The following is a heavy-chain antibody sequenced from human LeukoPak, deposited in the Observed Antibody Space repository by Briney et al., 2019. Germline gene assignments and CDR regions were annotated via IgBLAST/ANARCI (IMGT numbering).Heavy chain of an antibody. D-gene: IGHD6-13*01. CDR2: IIPIFGTA. CDR1: GYTFTSYD. V-gene: IGHV1-69*13. J-gene: IGHJ4*02. CDR3: ASSGYSSSWYWFDY. Sequence: ASVKVSCKASGYTFTSYDINWVRQATGQGLEWMGGIIPIFGTANYAQKFQGRVTITADESTSTAYMELSSLRSEDTAVYYCASSGYSSSWYWFDYWGQGTLVTVSS.